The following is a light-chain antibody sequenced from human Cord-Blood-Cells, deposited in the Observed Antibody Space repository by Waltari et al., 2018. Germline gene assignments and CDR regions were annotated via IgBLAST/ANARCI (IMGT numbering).Light chain of an antibody. CDR1: KSVLYCSNNKNY. Sequence: DIVMTHSPDSLAVSLGERATINCQSSKSVLYCSNNKNYLAWYQQKPGQPPKLLIYWASTRESGVPDRFSGSGSGTDFTLTISSLQAEDVAVYYCQQYYSTPITFGQGTRLEIK. J-gene: IGKJ5*01. CDR3: QQYYSTPIT. CDR2: WAS. V-gene: IGKV4-1*01.